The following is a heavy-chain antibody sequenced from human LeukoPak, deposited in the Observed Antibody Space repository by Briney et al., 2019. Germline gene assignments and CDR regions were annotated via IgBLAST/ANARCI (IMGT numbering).Heavy chain of an antibody. CDR3: TRAFTEDPISAMVYYFDY. CDR1: GFTFGDYA. J-gene: IGHJ4*02. CDR2: IRSKAYGGTT. Sequence: GGSLRLSCTASGFTFGDYAMSWFRQAPGKGLEWVGFIRSKAYGGTTEYAASVKGRFTISRDDSKSIAYLQMNSLETEDTAVYYCTRAFTEDPISAMVYYFDYWGQGTLVTVSS. D-gene: IGHD5-18*01. V-gene: IGHV3-49*03.